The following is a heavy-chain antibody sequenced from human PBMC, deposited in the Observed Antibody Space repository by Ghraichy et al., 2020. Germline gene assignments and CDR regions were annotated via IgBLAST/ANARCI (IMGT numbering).Heavy chain of an antibody. CDR3: ARPDRGGWYSVFNY. D-gene: IGHD6-19*01. CDR1: GFTFSSYG. V-gene: IGHV3-33*01. CDR2: IWYDGSNK. Sequence: GESLNISCAASGFTFSSYGMHWVRQAPGKGLEWVAVIWYDGSNKYYADSVKGRFTISRDNSKNTLYLQMNSLRAEDTAVYYCARPDRGGWYSVFNYWGQGTLVTVSS. J-gene: IGHJ4*02.